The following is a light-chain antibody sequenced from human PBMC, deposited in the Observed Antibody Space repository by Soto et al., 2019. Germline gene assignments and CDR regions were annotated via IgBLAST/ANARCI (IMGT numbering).Light chain of an antibody. Sequence: DIQMTQSPSSLSASVGDRVTITCRASQAISNYLAWYQQKPGQVPNLLIYGASTLQSGVPSRFSGSGSGTDFTLTISSLQPEDVATYYCQKYNSAPWPFGQGTKVEIK. V-gene: IGKV1-27*01. CDR1: QAISNY. CDR2: GAS. J-gene: IGKJ1*01. CDR3: QKYNSAPWP.